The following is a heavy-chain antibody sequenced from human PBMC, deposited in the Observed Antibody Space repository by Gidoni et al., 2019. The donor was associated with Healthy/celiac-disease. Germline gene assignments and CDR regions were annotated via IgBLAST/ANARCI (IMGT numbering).Heavy chain of an antibody. Sequence: QVQLVESGGGVVQPGRSLRLSCAASGFTFSSYGMHWVRQAPGKGLEWVAVIWYDGSNKYYADSVKGRFTISRDNSKNTLYLQMNSLRAEDTAVYYCAREGLAAATSHGMDVWGQGTTVTVSS. CDR1: GFTFSSYG. J-gene: IGHJ6*02. V-gene: IGHV3-33*01. CDR3: AREGLAAATSHGMDV. CDR2: IWYDGSNK. D-gene: IGHD6-13*01.